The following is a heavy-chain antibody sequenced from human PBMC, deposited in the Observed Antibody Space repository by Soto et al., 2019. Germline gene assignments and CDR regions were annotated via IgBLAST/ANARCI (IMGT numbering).Heavy chain of an antibody. CDR3: ARGPSGDKVDY. D-gene: IGHD1-26*01. CDR1: GGSISNAFYY. V-gene: IGHV4-30-4*01. Sequence: QVQLQESGPGLVEPSQTLSLTCTVSGGSISNAFYYWSWIRQPPGQGLEWIGHIYNSGSTYSNPSLKRPVTRSIDTSTTHFYLKLNSVTAADAAVYYCARGPSGDKVDYWGQGTLVTVSS. J-gene: IGHJ4*02. CDR2: IYNSGST.